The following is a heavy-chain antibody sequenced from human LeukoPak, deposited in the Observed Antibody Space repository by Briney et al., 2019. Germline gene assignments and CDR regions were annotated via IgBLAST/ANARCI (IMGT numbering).Heavy chain of an antibody. D-gene: IGHD3-22*01. CDR2: ISSSSSTI. CDR1: GFTFSSYS. J-gene: IGHJ4*02. CDR3: ARDAYYYDSSGPDY. Sequence: GGPLRLSCAASGFTFSSYSMNWVRQAPGKGLEWVSYISSSSSTIYYADSVKGRFTISIDNAKNSLYLQMNSLRAEDTAVYYCARDAYYYDSSGPDYWGQGTLVTVSS. V-gene: IGHV3-48*04.